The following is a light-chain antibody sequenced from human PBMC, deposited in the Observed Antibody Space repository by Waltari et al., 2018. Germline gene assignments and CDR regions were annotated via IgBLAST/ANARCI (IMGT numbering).Light chain of an antibody. V-gene: IGLV1-44*01. Sequence: QSVVTQPPSASGTPGQRVTIPCSGSPPTIGRYPVTWYQQLPGTAPKLLIYSNDQRPSGVPDRFSGSKSGTSASLAISGLQPEDEADYYCAVWDDSLDGYVFATGTTVTVL. J-gene: IGLJ1*01. CDR2: SND. CDR1: PPTIGRYP. CDR3: AVWDDSLDGYV.